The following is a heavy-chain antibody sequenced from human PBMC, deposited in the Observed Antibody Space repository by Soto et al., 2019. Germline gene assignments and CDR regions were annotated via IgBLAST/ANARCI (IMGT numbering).Heavy chain of an antibody. Sequence: QVQLVESGGGVVQPGRSLRLSCAASGFTFSSYAMHWVRQAPGKGLEWVAVISYDGSNKYYADSVKGRFTISRDNSKNTLYRQMNSLRAEDTAVYYCASKIWGQGTMVTVSS. CDR3: ASKI. J-gene: IGHJ3*02. CDR1: GFTFSSYA. V-gene: IGHV3-30-3*01. CDR2: ISYDGSNK.